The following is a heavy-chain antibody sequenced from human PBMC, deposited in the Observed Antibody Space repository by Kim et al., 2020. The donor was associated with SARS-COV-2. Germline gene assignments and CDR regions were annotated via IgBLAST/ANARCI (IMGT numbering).Heavy chain of an antibody. D-gene: IGHD2-15*01. J-gene: IGHJ4*02. Sequence: ASVKVSCKTSGYTFVNNGVTWVRQAPGRGLEWVGWINPNSGHTKYARSLLDRVIMTTDTSASTAYMELRSLRSDDTAVYYCARVSVVIPAPFDFWGQGTL. CDR1: GYTFVNNG. CDR2: INPNSGHT. V-gene: IGHV1-18*01. CDR3: ARVSVVIPAPFDF.